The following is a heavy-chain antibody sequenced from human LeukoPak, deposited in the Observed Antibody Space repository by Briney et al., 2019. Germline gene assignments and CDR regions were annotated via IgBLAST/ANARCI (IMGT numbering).Heavy chain of an antibody. V-gene: IGHV1-24*01. Sequence: ASVKASCKVSGYTLTELSMHWVRQAPGKGLEWMGGFDPEDGETIYAQKFQGRVTMTEDTSTDTAYMELSSLRSEDTAVYYCCIAAAEEGYFDYWGQGTLVTVSS. J-gene: IGHJ4*02. D-gene: IGHD6-13*01. CDR3: CIAAAEEGYFDY. CDR2: FDPEDGET. CDR1: GYTLTELS.